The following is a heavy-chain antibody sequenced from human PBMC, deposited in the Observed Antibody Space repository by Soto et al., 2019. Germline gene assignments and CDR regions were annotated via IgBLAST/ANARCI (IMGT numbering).Heavy chain of an antibody. J-gene: IGHJ4*02. CDR1: GGPISSYY. CDR3: ARGPYCGDECYFAY. Sequence: SETLSLTRSVFGGPISSYYWSWIRQPAGKGLEWIGRIYNSGTTNYNPSLESRVTMSVDPSKNQISLKLSSATAADTAIYYCARGPYCGDECYFAYWGQGTLVTVSS. V-gene: IGHV4-4*07. CDR2: IYNSGTT. D-gene: IGHD2-21*01.